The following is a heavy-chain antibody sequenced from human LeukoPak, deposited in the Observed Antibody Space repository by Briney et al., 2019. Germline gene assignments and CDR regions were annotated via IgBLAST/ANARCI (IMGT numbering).Heavy chain of an antibody. CDR2: IYTSGST. Sequence: SETLSLICTVSGDSISSGDYYWSWVRQPAGKGLEWIGRIYTSGSTHYNPSLKSRVTISVDTSKNQFSLKLSSVTAADTAVYYCARDGLNTMVRGKIHYNYMDVWGKGTTVSISS. D-gene: IGHD3-10*01. CDR1: GDSISSGDYY. CDR3: ARDGLNTMVRGKIHYNYMDV. J-gene: IGHJ6*03. V-gene: IGHV4-61*02.